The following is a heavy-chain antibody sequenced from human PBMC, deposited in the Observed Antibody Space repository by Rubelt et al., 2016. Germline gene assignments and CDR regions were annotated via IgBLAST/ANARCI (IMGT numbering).Heavy chain of an antibody. V-gene: IGHV4-34*01. CDR1: GGSFSGYY. CDR3: ARGGGYGPFL. Sequence: QVQLQQWGAGLLTPSETLSLTCAVYGGSFSGYYWSWIRQPPGKGLEWIGEINHSGSTIYNPSLKSRVTISLDTSKSQLSLKLSSVTAADTAVYYCARGGGYGPFLWGQGTLVTVSS. D-gene: IGHD4-17*01. J-gene: IGHJ4*02. CDR2: INHSGST.